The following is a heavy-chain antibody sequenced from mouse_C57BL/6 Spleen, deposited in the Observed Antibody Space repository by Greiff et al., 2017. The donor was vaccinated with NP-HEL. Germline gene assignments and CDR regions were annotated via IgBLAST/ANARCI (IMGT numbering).Heavy chain of an antibody. V-gene: IGHV1-19*01. CDR2: INPYNGGT. Sequence: VQLKQSGPVLVKPGASVKMSCKASGYTFTDYYMNWVKQSHGKSLEWIGVINPYNGGTSYNQKFKGKATLTVDKSSSTAYMELNSLTSEDSAVYYCARNWMYYFDYWGQGTTLTVSS. CDR3: ARNWMYYFDY. CDR1: GYTFTDYY. D-gene: IGHD4-1*01. J-gene: IGHJ2*01.